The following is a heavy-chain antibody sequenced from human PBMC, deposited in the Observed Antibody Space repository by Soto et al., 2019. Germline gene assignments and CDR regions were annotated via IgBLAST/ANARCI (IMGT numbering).Heavy chain of an antibody. J-gene: IGHJ6*02. D-gene: IGHD3-22*01. V-gene: IGHV1-69*13. CDR1: GGTFSSYA. CDR3: ASTSVVVITYYYGMDV. Sequence: SVKVSCKASGGTFSSYAISWVRQAPGQGLEWMGGIIPIFGTANYAQKFQGRVTITADESTSTAYMELSSLRSEDTAVYYCASTSVVVITYYYGMDVWGQGTTVTVSS. CDR2: IIPIFGTA.